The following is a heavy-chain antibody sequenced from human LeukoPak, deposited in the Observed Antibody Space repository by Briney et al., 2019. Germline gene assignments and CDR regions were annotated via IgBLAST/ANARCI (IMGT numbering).Heavy chain of an antibody. D-gene: IGHD3-16*01. J-gene: IGHJ3*01. V-gene: IGHV3-30*02. CDR2: IRYDGTHK. CDR3: ANEAFMSETDAFDF. CDR1: GFTFSSYA. Sequence: GGSLRLSCAASGFTFSSYAMHWVRQAPGKGLEWVAFIRYDGTHKYYSESVRGRFTISRDNPKNTLYLQMNSLRSEDTAVYYCANEAFMSETDAFDFWGQGTMVTVSS.